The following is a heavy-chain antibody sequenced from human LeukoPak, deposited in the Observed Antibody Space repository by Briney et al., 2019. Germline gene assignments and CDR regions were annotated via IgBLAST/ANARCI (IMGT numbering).Heavy chain of an antibody. CDR1: GGSISSYY. Sequence: PSETLSLTCTVSGGSISSYYWSWIRQPPGKGLEWIGYIYYSGSTNYNPSLKSRVTISVDTSKNQFSLKLSSVTAADTAVYYCARGPRVGRRMVRGVDFDYWGQGTLVTVSS. CDR3: ARGPRVGRRMVRGVDFDY. CDR2: IYYSGST. D-gene: IGHD3-10*01. J-gene: IGHJ4*02. V-gene: IGHV4-59*01.